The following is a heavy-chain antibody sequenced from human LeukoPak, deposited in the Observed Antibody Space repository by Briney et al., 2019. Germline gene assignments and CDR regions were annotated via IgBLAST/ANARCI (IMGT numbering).Heavy chain of an antibody. CDR2: IHSTGST. J-gene: IGHJ3*02. V-gene: IGHV4-4*07. D-gene: IGHD4-17*01. CDR3: ARGVGSFGDDPRDALDI. Sequence: SETLSLTCTVSGGSISSYYWSWIRQPAGKGLEWIGRIHSTGSTNYNPSLRSRVTMSVDTSKKQFSLKLPSVTAADTALYFCARGVGSFGDDPRDALDIWGQGTMVTVSS. CDR1: GGSISSYY.